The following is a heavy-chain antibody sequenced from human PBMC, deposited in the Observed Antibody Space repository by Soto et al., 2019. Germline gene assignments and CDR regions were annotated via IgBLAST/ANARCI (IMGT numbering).Heavy chain of an antibody. D-gene: IGHD3-22*01. J-gene: IGHJ4*02. Sequence: VQLVESGGGVVQPGRSLRLSCAASGFTFSSYGMHWVRQAPGKGLEWVAVIWYDGSNKYYADSVKGRFTISRDNSKNTLYLQMNSLRAEDTAVYYCARDPAPPHYYDSSGYFDYWGQGTLVTVSS. CDR3: ARDPAPPHYYDSSGYFDY. CDR2: IWYDGSNK. CDR1: GFTFSSYG. V-gene: IGHV3-33*01.